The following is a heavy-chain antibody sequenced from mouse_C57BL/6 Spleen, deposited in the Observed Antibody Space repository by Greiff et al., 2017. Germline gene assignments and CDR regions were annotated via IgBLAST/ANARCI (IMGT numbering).Heavy chain of an antibody. D-gene: IGHD2-10*01. V-gene: IGHV5-12*01. Sequence: EVKLVESGGGLVQPGGSLKLSCAASGFTFSDYYMYWVRQTPEKRLEWVAYISNGGGSTYYHDTVQGRFTISRDHAKTTLYLQMSRLKSEDTAMYYCAGGYPYFYYFDYWGQGTTLTVSS. J-gene: IGHJ2*01. CDR2: ISNGGGST. CDR3: AGGYPYFYYFDY. CDR1: GFTFSDYY.